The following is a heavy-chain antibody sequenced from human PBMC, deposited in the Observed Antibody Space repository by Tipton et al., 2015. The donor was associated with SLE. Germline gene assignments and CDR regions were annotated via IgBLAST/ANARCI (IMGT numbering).Heavy chain of an antibody. CDR2: ISYSETT. CDR1: GGSISSHY. J-gene: IGHJ4*02. D-gene: IGHD2-15*01. V-gene: IGHV4-59*11. Sequence: LRLSCTVSGGSISSHYWSWIPQPPRKGLAWIGYISYSETTNYNPSLKSRVTISVETSKNQFSLKLRSVTAADTAVYYCAGAWQGYCSGGTCYVLDYWGQGTLVTVSS. CDR3: AGAWQGYCSGGTCYVLDY.